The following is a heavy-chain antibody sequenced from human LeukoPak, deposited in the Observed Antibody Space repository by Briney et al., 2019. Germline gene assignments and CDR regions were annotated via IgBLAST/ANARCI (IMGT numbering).Heavy chain of an antibody. V-gene: IGHV4-39*01. D-gene: IGHD3-16*01. CDR2: INYSGST. CDR3: ARHFYVNYYYGMDV. CDR1: GGSISSSSHY. Sequence: SETLSLTCTVSGGSISSSSHYWSWIRQPPGKGLEWIASINYSGSTYYNPSLKSRVTISVDTSKNQFSLKLSSVTAADTAVYYCARHFYVNYYYGMDVWGQGTTVTVSS. J-gene: IGHJ6*02.